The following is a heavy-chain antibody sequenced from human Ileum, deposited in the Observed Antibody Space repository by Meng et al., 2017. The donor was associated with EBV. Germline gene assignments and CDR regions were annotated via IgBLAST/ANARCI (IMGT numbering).Heavy chain of an antibody. CDR3: ARSDEGYCSGGSCYGGGFDY. Sequence: QLQPQASGPGLVQPSGPLSLTCAGSGGSISSSNWWIWVRQPPGKGLEWIGEIYHSGSTNYNPSLKSRVTISVDKSKNQFSLKLSSVTAADTAVYYCARSDEGYCSGGSCYGGGFDYWGQGTLVTVFS. J-gene: IGHJ4*02. D-gene: IGHD2-15*01. V-gene: IGHV4-4*02. CDR1: GGSISSSNW. CDR2: IYHSGST.